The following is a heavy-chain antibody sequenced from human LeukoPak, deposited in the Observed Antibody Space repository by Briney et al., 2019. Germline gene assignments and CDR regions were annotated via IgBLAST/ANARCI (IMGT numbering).Heavy chain of an antibody. J-gene: IGHJ4*02. CDR2: IYYSGST. CDR3: ARAEVITMVRGDYYFDY. Sequence: SETLSLTCTVSGGSISSYYWSWIRQPPGKGLEWIGYIYYSGSTNYNPSLKSRVTISVDTSKNQFSLKLSSVTTADTAVYYCARAEVITMVRGDYYFDYWGQGTLVTVSS. D-gene: IGHD3-10*01. CDR1: GGSISSYY. V-gene: IGHV4-59*01.